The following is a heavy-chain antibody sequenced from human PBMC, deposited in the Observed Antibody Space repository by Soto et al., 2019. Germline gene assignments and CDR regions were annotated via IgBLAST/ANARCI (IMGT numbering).Heavy chain of an antibody. D-gene: IGHD3-10*01. J-gene: IGHJ6*02. CDR2: IIPIFGTA. V-gene: IGHV1-69*01. Sequence: QVQLVQSGAEVKKPGSSVKVSCKASGGTISSYAISWVRQAPGQGLEWMGGIIPIFGTANYAQKFQGRVTITADESTSTAYMELSSLRSEDTAVYYCGGSGIPAFYYYYGMDVWGQGTTVTVSS. CDR1: GGTISSYA. CDR3: GGSGIPAFYYYYGMDV.